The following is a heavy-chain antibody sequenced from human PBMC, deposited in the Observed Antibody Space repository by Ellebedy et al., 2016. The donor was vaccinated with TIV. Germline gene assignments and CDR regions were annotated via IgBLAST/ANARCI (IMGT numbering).Heavy chain of an antibody. D-gene: IGHD2-21*02. V-gene: IGHV3-21*01. Sequence: PGGSLRLSCAASGFTFSSYSMNWVRQAPGKGLEWVSYISSSSSYIYYADSVKGRFTISRDNAKNSLYLQMNSLRAEDTAVYYCARENSIYCGGDCYLDYWGQGTLVTVSS. J-gene: IGHJ4*02. CDR3: ARENSIYCGGDCYLDY. CDR1: GFTFSSYS. CDR2: ISSSSSYI.